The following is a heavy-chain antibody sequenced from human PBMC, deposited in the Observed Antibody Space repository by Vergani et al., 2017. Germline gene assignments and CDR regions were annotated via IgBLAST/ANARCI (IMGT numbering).Heavy chain of an antibody. CDR3: ARGGPGVGAIDAFDI. V-gene: IGHV4-59*06. CDR1: GGSMSGYY. CDR2: IYSTGST. Sequence: QVRLQESGPGLVKPSETLSLTCSVSGGSMSGYYWSWIRQHPGKGLEWIGYIYSTGSTHHNPSLRRRINMSVDTSKNQFSLKLNSVTAADTAVYYCARGGPGVGAIDAFDIWGQGTMVTVSS. J-gene: IGHJ3*02. D-gene: IGHD1-26*01.